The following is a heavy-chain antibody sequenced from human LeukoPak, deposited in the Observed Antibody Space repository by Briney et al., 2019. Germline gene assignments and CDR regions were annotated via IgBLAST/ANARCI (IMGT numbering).Heavy chain of an antibody. CDR1: GFTFSNAW. CDR3: TTDQTRDGYNYGRYYFDY. D-gene: IGHD5-24*01. J-gene: IGHJ4*02. Sequence: GGSLRLSCAASGFTFSNAWMSWVRQAPGKGLEWVGRIKSKTDGGTTDYAAPVKGRFTISRDDSKNTLYLQMNSLKTENTAVYYCTTDQTRDGYNYGRYYFDYWGQGTLVTVSS. V-gene: IGHV3-15*01. CDR2: IKSKTDGGTT.